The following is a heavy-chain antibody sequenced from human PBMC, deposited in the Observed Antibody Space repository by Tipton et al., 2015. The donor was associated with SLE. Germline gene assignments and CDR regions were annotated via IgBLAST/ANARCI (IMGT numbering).Heavy chain of an antibody. V-gene: IGHV4-59*01. Sequence: PGLVKPSETLSLTCTVSGGSIHGYYWSWIRQPPGKGLEWIGYIYYSGSTNYNPSLKSRVTISVDTSKNQFSLKLSSVTAADTALYYCTKDKEMATIKTDYFDCWGQGTLVTVSS. J-gene: IGHJ1*01. CDR3: TKDKEMATIKTDYFDC. CDR2: IYYSGST. D-gene: IGHD5-24*01. CDR1: GGSIHGYY.